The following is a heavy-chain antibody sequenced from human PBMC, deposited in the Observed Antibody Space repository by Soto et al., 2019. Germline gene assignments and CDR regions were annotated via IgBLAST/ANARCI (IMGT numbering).Heavy chain of an antibody. CDR2: IYYSGST. V-gene: IGHV4-30-4*02. D-gene: IGHD2-15*01. CDR1: GGSISSGDYY. Sequence: PSETLSLTCTVSGGSISSGDYYWSWIRQPPGKGLEWIGYIYYSGSTYYNPSLKSRVTMSVDTSKDQFSLKLTSVTPADTAVYYCARARLYCSGDSCWPSGFDPWGQGTLVTVS. J-gene: IGHJ5*02. CDR3: ARARLYCSGDSCWPSGFDP.